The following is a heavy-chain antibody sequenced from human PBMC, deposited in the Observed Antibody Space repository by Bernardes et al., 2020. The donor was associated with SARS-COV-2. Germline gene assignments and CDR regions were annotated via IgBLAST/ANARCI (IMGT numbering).Heavy chain of an antibody. J-gene: IGHJ4*02. CDR3: ATGVMITFGGVIGPGDY. CDR2: FDPEDGET. V-gene: IGHV1-24*01. D-gene: IGHD3-16*02. CDR1: GYTLTELS. Sequence: ASVKVSCKVSGYTLTELSMHWVRQAPGKGREWMGGFDPEDGETIYAQKFQGRVTMTEDTSTDTAYMELSSLRSEDTAVYYCATGVMITFGGVIGPGDYWGQGTLVTVSS.